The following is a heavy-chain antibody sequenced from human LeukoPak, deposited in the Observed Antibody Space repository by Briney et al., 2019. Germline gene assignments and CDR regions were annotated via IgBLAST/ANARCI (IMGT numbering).Heavy chain of an antibody. Sequence: GGSLRLSCAVSGFTLSNYEMNWVRQAAGRGLEWVSYITSSGTTAYYADSVKGRFNISRDKAENSIFLQMNRLTAEDTAIYYCARLGFCSHGSCYSLDYWGQGILLTVSS. CDR3: ARLGFCSHGSCYSLDY. J-gene: IGHJ4*02. V-gene: IGHV3-48*03. D-gene: IGHD2-15*01. CDR2: ITSSGTTA. CDR1: GFTLSNYE.